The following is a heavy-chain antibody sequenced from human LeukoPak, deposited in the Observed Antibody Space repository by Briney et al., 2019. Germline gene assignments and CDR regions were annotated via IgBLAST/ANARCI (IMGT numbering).Heavy chain of an antibody. Sequence: GRSLRLSCAASGFTFSYYAMNWVRNAPATGMERVSAISFNHSGSSPYYADSVKGRSTISRGNSKNTSLQQMNSPTAETTADYYCAKDSSQYYYYYMEVWGKGTTVTGSS. V-gene: IGHV3-23*01. CDR1: GFTFSYYA. D-gene: IGHD6-19*01. CDR3: AKDSSQYYYYYMEV. J-gene: IGHJ6*03. CDR2: ISFNHSGSSP.